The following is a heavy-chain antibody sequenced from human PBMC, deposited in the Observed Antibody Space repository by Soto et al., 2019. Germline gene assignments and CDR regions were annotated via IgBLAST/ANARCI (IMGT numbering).Heavy chain of an antibody. CDR3: ASPEYSSSSNGMDV. Sequence: KVSCKDSGYRYTSYGRCWVQPATGQGLEWMGWISAYNGNTNYAQKLQGRVTMTTDTSTSTAYMELRSLRSDDTAVYYCASPEYSSSSNGMDVWGQGTTVYLSS. CDR1: GYRYTSYG. V-gene: IGHV1-18*04. J-gene: IGHJ6*01. D-gene: IGHD6-13*01. CDR2: ISAYNGNT.